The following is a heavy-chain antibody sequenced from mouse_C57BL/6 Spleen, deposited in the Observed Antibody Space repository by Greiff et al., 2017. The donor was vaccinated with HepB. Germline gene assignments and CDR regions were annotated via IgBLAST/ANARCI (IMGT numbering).Heavy chain of an antibody. Sequence: QVQLKESGPELVKPGASVKISCKASGYAFSSSWMNWVKQRPGKGLEWIGRIYPGDGDTNYNGKFKGKATLTADKSSSTAYMQLSSLTSEDSAVYFCASPTVVDYWGQGTTLTVSS. CDR3: ASPTVVDY. J-gene: IGHJ2*01. CDR2: IYPGDGDT. D-gene: IGHD1-1*01. V-gene: IGHV1-82*01. CDR1: GYAFSSSW.